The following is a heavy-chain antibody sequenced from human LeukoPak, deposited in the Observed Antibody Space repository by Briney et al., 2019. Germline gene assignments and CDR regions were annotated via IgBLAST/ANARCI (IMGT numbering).Heavy chain of an antibody. D-gene: IGHD2-8*02. CDR3: ATLNGGTGGTADH. J-gene: IGHJ4*02. V-gene: IGHV3-23*01. CDR1: GFTFSSHA. CDR2: MSGSGENT. Sequence: GGSLRLSCAASGFTFSSHAMTWVRQAPGKGLEGVSGMSGSGENTYYADSVKGRFTISRDSSKNTLYLQINSLRAEDTAVYYCATLNGGTGGTADHWGQGTLVTVSS.